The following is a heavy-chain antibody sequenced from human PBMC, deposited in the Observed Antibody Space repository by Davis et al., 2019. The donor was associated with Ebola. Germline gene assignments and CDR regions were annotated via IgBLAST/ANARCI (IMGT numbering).Heavy chain of an antibody. D-gene: IGHD5-12*01. CDR3: ARGWLRAKFDY. CDR2: TYYSSKWYN. CDR1: GDSVSSGG. V-gene: IGHV6-1*01. J-gene: IGHJ4*02. Sequence: HSQTLSLTCAISGDSVSSGGWNWIRQSPSRGLEWLGRTYYSSKWYNDYAVSVKSRITINPDTSKNQFSLQLNSVTPEDTALYYCARGWLRAKFDYWGQGTLVTVSS.